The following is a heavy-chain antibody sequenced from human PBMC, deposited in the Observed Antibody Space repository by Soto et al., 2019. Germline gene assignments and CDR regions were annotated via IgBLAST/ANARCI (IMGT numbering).Heavy chain of an antibody. CDR1: GGSISSGGYS. D-gene: IGHD5-12*01. J-gene: IGHJ5*02. Sequence: QLQLQESGSGLVKPSQTLSLTCAVSGGSISSGGYSWSWIRQPPGKGLEWIGYIYHSGSTYYNPYLKSRGTISVDRSKNQVSLKLSSVTAADTAVYYCASGHLGYSGYPRWFDPWGQGTLVTVAS. V-gene: IGHV4-30-2*01. CDR2: IYHSGST. CDR3: ASGHLGYSGYPRWFDP.